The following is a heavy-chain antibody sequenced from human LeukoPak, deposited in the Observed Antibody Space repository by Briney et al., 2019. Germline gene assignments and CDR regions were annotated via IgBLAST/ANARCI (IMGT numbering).Heavy chain of an antibody. CDR1: GFTFSSYA. D-gene: IGHD4/OR15-4a*01. CDR3: AKEGDDYQYFDY. CDR2: ISGSGGST. J-gene: IGHJ4*02. Sequence: AGSLSLCCAATGFTFSSYAMSSVGQAPGKGLEWGSAISGSGGSTYYADSVKGRFTISRDNSKNTLYLQMNSLRAEDTAVYYGAKEGDDYQYFDYWGQGTLVTVSS. V-gene: IGHV3-23*01.